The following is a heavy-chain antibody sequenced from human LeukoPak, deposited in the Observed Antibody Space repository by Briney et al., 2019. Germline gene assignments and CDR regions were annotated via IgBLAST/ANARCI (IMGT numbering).Heavy chain of an antibody. Sequence: GGSLRLSCAASGFTFSTYWMNWVRQAPGKGLEWVANIKQDGSEKYYADSVKGRFTLSRDSAKNSLYLQMNSPRAEDTAVYYCARAEWSNWYFDLWGRGTLVTVSS. CDR1: GFTFSTYW. D-gene: IGHD3-3*01. V-gene: IGHV3-7*03. J-gene: IGHJ2*01. CDR2: IKQDGSEK. CDR3: ARAEWSNWYFDL.